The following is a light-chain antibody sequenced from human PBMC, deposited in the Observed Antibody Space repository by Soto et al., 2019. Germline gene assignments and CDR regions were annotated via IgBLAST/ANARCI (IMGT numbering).Light chain of an antibody. V-gene: IGKV3-15*01. CDR2: GAS. Sequence: EIVCSQSPGTLSLSPGDRATLSCRASQSVSSNLAWYQQKPGQAPRLLIYGASTRATGIPARFSGSGSGTEFTLTISSRQSEDFAVYYCQQYNNWPPGTFGQGTKVEI. J-gene: IGKJ1*01. CDR1: QSVSSN. CDR3: QQYNNWPPGT.